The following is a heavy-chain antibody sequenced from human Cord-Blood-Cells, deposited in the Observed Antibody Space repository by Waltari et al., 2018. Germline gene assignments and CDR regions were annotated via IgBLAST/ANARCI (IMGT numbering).Heavy chain of an antibody. Sequence: QVQLQQWGAGLLKPSETLSLTCAVYGGSFSGYYWSWIRQPPGKGLEWIGEINQSGSTNDNPSLKSRVTISVDTSKNQFSLKLSSVTAADTAVYYCASLTAMVRSMDYYYYGMDVWGQGTTVTVSS. CDR1: GGSFSGYY. CDR3: ASLTAMVRSMDYYYYGMDV. D-gene: IGHD5-18*01. CDR2: INQSGST. V-gene: IGHV4-34*01. J-gene: IGHJ6*02.